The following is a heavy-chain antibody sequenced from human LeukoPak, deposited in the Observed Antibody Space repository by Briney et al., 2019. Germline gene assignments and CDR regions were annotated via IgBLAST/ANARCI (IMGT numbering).Heavy chain of an antibody. CDR2: IYHSGST. CDR1: GGSISSGGYY. D-gene: IGHD5-12*01. V-gene: IGHV4-30-2*01. J-gene: IGHJ4*02. Sequence: PSQTLSLTCAVSGGSISSGGYYWSWIRQPPGKGLGWIGYIYHSGSTYYNPSLKSRVTISVDRPKNQFSLKLSSVTAADTAVYYCARGGYSGYDYYFDYWGQGTLVTVSS. CDR3: ARGGYSGYDYYFDY.